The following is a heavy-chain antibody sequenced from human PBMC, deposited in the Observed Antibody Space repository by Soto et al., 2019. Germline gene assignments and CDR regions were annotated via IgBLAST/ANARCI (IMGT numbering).Heavy chain of an antibody. CDR1: GYTFAFRY. Sequence: ASVKDSCKASGYTFAFRYLHWVRQAPGQALDLMGCITPFKSDTNYAHKFQNSVTITRDTSVITAYMELSNLRSDDTSMYYCARSPFAGSDAFDIWGQGTMVTVSS. CDR2: ITPFKSDT. CDR3: ARSPFAGSDAFDI. V-gene: IGHV1-45*02. D-gene: IGHD1-1*01. J-gene: IGHJ3*02.